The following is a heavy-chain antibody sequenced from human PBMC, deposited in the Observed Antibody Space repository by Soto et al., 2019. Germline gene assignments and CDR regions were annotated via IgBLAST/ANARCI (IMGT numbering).Heavy chain of an antibody. Sequence: GGSLRLSCAASGFTFDDYAMHWVRQAPGKGLEWVSGISWNSGSIGYADSVKGRFTISRDNAKNSLYLQMNSLRAEDTALYYCAKAHNYYYMDVWGKGTTVTVSS. CDR2: ISWNSGSI. V-gene: IGHV3-9*01. J-gene: IGHJ6*03. CDR3: AKAHNYYYMDV. CDR1: GFTFDDYA.